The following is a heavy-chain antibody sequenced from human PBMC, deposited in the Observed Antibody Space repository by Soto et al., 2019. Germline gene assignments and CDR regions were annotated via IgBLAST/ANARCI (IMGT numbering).Heavy chain of an antibody. V-gene: IGHV1-69*01. D-gene: IGHD1-26*01. Sequence: QVQLVQSGSEVKKLGSSVKVSCKASGGTFSSYAISWVRNAPGQGLEWMGGIIPIFGTANYAQKFQCRVTITADESTSTAYMELSSLRSEHTAVYYCARASGSYRRRWFDPWGQGTLVTVSS. CDR3: ARASGSYRRRWFDP. CDR1: GGTFSSYA. J-gene: IGHJ5*02. CDR2: IIPIFGTA.